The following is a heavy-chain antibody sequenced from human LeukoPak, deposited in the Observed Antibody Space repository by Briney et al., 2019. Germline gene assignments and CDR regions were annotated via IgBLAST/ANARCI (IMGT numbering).Heavy chain of an antibody. J-gene: IGHJ4*02. CDR1: AFTFSSYS. CDR2: ISSSGSYI. D-gene: IGHD6-13*01. Sequence: GGSLRLSCAASAFTFSSYSMNWVRQAPGKGLEWVSSISSSGSYIYYADSVKGRFTISRDNAKNSLYLQMNSLRAEDTAVYYCARDNSRIFDYWGQGTLVTVSS. CDR3: ARDNSRIFDY. V-gene: IGHV3-21*01.